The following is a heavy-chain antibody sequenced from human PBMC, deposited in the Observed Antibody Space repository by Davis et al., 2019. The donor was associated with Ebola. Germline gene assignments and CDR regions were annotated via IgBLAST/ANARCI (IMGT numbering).Heavy chain of an antibody. CDR3: ASGTRSSSTLYYYYGMDV. V-gene: IGHV1-18*04. D-gene: IGHD6-6*01. CDR2: ISAYNGNT. Sequence: ASVKVSCKASGYTFTGYYMHWVRQAPGQGLEWMGWISAYNGNTNYAQKLQGRVTMTTDTSTSTAYMELRSLRSDDTAVYYCASGTRSSSTLYYYYGMDVWGQGTTVTVSS. CDR1: GYTFTGYY. J-gene: IGHJ6*02.